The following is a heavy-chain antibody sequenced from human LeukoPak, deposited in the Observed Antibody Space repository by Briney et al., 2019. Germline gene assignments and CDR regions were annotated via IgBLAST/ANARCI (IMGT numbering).Heavy chain of an antibody. Sequence: PGGSPRLSCVASEFTFSSYWMNWVRQAPGKGLEWVANIKQDGSEKYYVDSVKGRFTISRDNAKNSLYLQMNSLTAEDTAVYYCTRDYSGSRNYYYYYGMHVWGQGTTVTVSS. CDR2: IKQDGSEK. D-gene: IGHD3-10*01. CDR3: TRDYSGSRNYYYYYGMHV. V-gene: IGHV3-7*01. CDR1: EFTFSSYW. J-gene: IGHJ6*02.